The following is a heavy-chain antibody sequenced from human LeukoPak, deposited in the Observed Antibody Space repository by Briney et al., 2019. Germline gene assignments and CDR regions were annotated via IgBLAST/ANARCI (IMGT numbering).Heavy chain of an antibody. CDR3: AKENYGEYYFDY. CDR2: ISDSGGFT. CDR1: GFTSNTYA. J-gene: IGHJ4*02. D-gene: IGHD1-7*01. Sequence: PGGSLRLSCAASGFTSNTYAMSWVRQAPGKGLEWVSAISDSGGFTYYADSVKGRFTISRDNSKNTLYLQMSSLRAEDTAVYYCAKENYGEYYFDYWGQGTLVTVSS. V-gene: IGHV3-23*01.